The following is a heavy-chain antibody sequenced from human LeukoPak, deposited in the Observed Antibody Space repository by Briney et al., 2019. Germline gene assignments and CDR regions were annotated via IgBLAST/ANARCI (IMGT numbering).Heavy chain of an antibody. D-gene: IGHD3-10*01. Sequence: PSETLSLTCAVYGGSFSGYYWSWIRQPPGKGLEWIGEINHSGSTNYNPSLKSRVTISVDTSKNQFSLKLSSVTAADTAVYYCARGRKMTQYYYGSGSYFNWFDPWGQGTLVTVSS. CDR3: ARGRKMTQYYYGSGSYFNWFDP. V-gene: IGHV4-34*01. CDR2: INHSGST. J-gene: IGHJ5*02. CDR1: GGSFSGYY.